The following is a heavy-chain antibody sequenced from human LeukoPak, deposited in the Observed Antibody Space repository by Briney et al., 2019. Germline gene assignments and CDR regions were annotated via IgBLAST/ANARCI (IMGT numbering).Heavy chain of an antibody. CDR2: INGSGGST. J-gene: IGHJ4*02. D-gene: IGHD2-15*01. Sequence: PGGSLRLSCAASGFTFSSYAISWVRQAPGRGVEWVSAINGSGGSTYYADHVKGRSTISKDNSKNTLYMQMNSMTAEDTAVYYCAKDHGGSCYEWGQGTLVTVSS. CDR3: AKDHGGSCYE. CDR1: GFTFSSYA. V-gene: IGHV3-23*01.